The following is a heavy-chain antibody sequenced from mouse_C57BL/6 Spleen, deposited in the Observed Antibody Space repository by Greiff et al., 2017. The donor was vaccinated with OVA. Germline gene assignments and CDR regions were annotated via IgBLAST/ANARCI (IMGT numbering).Heavy chain of an antibody. CDR1: GFTFSDYG. CDR2: ISSGSSTI. V-gene: IGHV5-17*01. J-gene: IGHJ2*01. CDR3: ASGSNYVFDY. D-gene: IGHD2-5*01. Sequence: EVKVVESGGGLVKPGGSLKLSCAASGFTFSDYGMHWVRQAPEKGLEWVAYISSGSSTIYYADTVKGRFTISRDNAKNTLFLQMTSLRSEDTAMYYCASGSNYVFDYWGQGTTLTVSS.